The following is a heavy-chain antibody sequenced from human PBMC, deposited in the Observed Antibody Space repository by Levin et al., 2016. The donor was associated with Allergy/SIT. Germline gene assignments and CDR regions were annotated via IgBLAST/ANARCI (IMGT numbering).Heavy chain of an antibody. CDR3: AREGRYDYGDYGPSPEYYYGMDV. CDR2: IYSGGST. J-gene: IGHJ6*02. V-gene: IGHV3-53*04. Sequence: WIRQPPGKGLEWVSVIYSGGSTYYADSVKGRFTISRHNSKNTLYLQMNSLRAEDTAVYYCAREGRYDYGDYGPSPEYYYGMDVWGQGTTVTVSS. D-gene: IGHD4-17*01.